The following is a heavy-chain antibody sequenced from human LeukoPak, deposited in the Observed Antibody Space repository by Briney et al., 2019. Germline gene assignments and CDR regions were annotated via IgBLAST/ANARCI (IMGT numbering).Heavy chain of an antibody. CDR1: GFPFSNNP. D-gene: IGHD2-2*01. CDR2: ISTAITTT. J-gene: IGHJ4*02. CDR3: ARDGGKGYEIDY. V-gene: IGHV3-48*01. Sequence: PGGSLRLSCVVPGFPFSNNPMNWVRQAPGKGLEWVSYISTAITTTYYAESVKGRFTISRDNAKNSLYLQMNSLRVEDTAVHYCARDGGKGYEIDYWGQGTLVTVSS.